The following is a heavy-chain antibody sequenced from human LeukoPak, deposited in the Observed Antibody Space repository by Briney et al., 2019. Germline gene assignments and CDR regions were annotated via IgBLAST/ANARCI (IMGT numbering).Heavy chain of an antibody. D-gene: IGHD5-24*01. Sequence: PSETLSLTCTVSDDSISDYYRGWIRQPPGKGLEWIGYFYNSGRSTYNPSLKSRVTISVDTSKNQFSLKLSSVTAADTAVYYCASGDGYKETWGQGTLVTVSS. V-gene: IGHV4-59*08. J-gene: IGHJ4*02. CDR1: DDSISDYY. CDR3: ASGDGYKET. CDR2: FYNSGRS.